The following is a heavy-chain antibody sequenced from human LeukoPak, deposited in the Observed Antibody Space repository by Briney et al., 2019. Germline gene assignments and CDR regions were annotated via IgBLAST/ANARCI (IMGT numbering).Heavy chain of an antibody. CDR1: GGSISSSSYY. CDR3: ASIYCSGGSCYSDY. D-gene: IGHD2-15*01. V-gene: IGHV4-39*01. Sequence: PSETLSLTCTVSGGSISSSSYYWGWIRQPPGKGLEWIGSIYYSGSTYYNPSLKSRVTLSVDTSKNQFSLRLSSVTAADTAVYYCASIYCSGGSCYSDYWGQGTLVTVSS. CDR2: IYYSGST. J-gene: IGHJ4*02.